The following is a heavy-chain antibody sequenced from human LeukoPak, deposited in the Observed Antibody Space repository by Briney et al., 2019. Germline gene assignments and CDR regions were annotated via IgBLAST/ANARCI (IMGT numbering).Heavy chain of an antibody. CDR2: ISSDGSST. Sequence: GGSLRLSCEDSEFPFSSYWMHWVRQAPGKGLVWVSRISSDGSSTSYADSVKGRFTISRDNAKKTLYLQMNRLRVEDTAVYYCAKGSRGSCRGAYCYSFDNWGQGAVVTVSS. CDR3: AKGSRGSCRGAYCYSFDN. D-gene: IGHD2-21*02. CDR1: EFPFSSYW. J-gene: IGHJ4*02. V-gene: IGHV3-74*01.